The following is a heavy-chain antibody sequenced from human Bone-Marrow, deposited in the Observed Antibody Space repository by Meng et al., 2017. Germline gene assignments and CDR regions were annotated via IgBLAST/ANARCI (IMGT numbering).Heavy chain of an antibody. Sequence: LQLLQWGAGLLKPSETLSHPCTVSGGSISSYYWSWIRQPPGKGLEWIGYIYYSGSTNYNPSLKSRVTISVDTSKNQFSLKLSSVTAADTAVYYCARHLYGSGSYVWFDPWGQGTLVTVSS. J-gene: IGHJ5*02. V-gene: IGHV4-59*08. CDR2: IYYSGST. CDR1: GGSISSYY. D-gene: IGHD3-10*01. CDR3: ARHLYGSGSYVWFDP.